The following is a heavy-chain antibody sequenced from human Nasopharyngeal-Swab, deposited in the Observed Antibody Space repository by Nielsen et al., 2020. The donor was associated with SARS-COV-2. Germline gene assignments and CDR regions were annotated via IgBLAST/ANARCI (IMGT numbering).Heavy chain of an antibody. D-gene: IGHD4-23*01. V-gene: IGHV3-23*01. J-gene: IGHJ3*02. Sequence: GESLKISCAASGFTFSDYYMSWVRQAPGKGLEWVSAISGSGGSTYYADSVKGRFTISRDNSKNTLYLQMNSLRAEDTAVYYCAKDHLQGGNYGDAFDIWGQGTMVTVSS. CDR3: AKDHLQGGNYGDAFDI. CDR1: GFTFSDYY. CDR2: ISGSGGST.